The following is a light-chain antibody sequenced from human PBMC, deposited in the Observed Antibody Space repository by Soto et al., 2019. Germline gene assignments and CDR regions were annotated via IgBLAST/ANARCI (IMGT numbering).Light chain of an antibody. Sequence: EIVLTQSPANLSLSPGERATLSCRASQSVSSYLAWYQKKPGQAPRLLIYDASNRATGIPARFSGSGSGTDFTLTISSLEPEDFAVYFCQHRRNWPLTFGGGTKVEIK. CDR1: QSVSSY. CDR3: QHRRNWPLT. V-gene: IGKV3-11*01. J-gene: IGKJ4*01. CDR2: DAS.